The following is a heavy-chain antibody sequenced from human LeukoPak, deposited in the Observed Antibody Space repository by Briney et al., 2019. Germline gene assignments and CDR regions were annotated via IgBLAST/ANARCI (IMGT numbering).Heavy chain of an antibody. CDR3: ASTNWNDPSFDY. Sequence: PSETLSLTCTVSGGSISSGGYYWSWIRQHPGMGLEWIGYIYYSGSTYYNPSLKSRVTISVDTSKNQFSLKLSSVTAADTAVYYYASTNWNDPSFDYWGQGTLVTVSS. CDR1: GGSISSGGYY. V-gene: IGHV4-31*03. J-gene: IGHJ4*02. CDR2: IYYSGST. D-gene: IGHD1-1*01.